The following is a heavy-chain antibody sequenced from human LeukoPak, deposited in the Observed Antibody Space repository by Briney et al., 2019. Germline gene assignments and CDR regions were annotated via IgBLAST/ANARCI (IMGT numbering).Heavy chain of an antibody. CDR3: AKVGGIVGGFDY. CDR1: GFTFSSYG. V-gene: IGHV3-30*02. J-gene: IGHJ4*02. CDR2: IRYDGSNK. D-gene: IGHD1-26*01. Sequence: LGGSLRLSCAASGFTFSSYGMHWVRQAPGKGLEWVAFIRYDGSNKYYADSVKGRFTISRDNSKNTLYLQMNSLRAEDTAVYYCAKVGGIVGGFDYWGQGTLVTVSS.